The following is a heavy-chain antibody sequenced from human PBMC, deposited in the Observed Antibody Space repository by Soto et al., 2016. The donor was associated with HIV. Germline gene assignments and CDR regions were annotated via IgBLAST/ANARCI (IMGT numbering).Heavy chain of an antibody. J-gene: IGHJ4*02. CDR1: GFTFDEYA. CDR3: VKDNSGWYYFDF. CDR2: LSWNSGNI. Sequence: EVQLVESGGGLVQPGRSLRLSCASSGFTFDEYAMHWVRQVPGKGLEWVSGLSWNSGNIGYADSVRGRFTISRDNAKSSLYLQMDSLRPEDTAWYYCVKDNSGWYYFDFVGPGNAGHRLL. D-gene: IGHD6-19*01. V-gene: IGHV3-9*01.